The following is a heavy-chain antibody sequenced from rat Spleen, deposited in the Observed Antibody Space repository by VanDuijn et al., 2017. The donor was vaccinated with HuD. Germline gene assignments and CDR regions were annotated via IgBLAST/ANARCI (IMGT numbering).Heavy chain of an antibody. D-gene: IGHD1-12*02. Sequence: EVQLVESGGGLVQPGGSVKLSCADSGFTFSNYYMAGVRQAPTKGLEWVAYISTGGGSTYYRDSVKGRFTISRDNAKSTLYLQMDSLRSEDTATYYCARPPYDGTYYHYFDYWGQGVMVTVSS. CDR3: ARPPYDGTYYHYFDY. CDR2: ISTGGGST. V-gene: IGHV5-27*01. J-gene: IGHJ2*01. CDR1: GFTFSNYY.